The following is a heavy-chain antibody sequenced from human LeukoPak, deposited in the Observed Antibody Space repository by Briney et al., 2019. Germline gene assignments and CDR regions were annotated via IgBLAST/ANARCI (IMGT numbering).Heavy chain of an antibody. Sequence: SETLSLTCTVSGGSINSGSYYWGWIRRPPGKGLEWIGRISHSGSTNYNPSLKSRVTMSVDTSKNQFSLKLSSVTAADTAVYYCARSGRDGYNYNSEYFDYWGQGTLVTVSS. CDR1: GGSINSGSYY. CDR2: ISHSGST. D-gene: IGHD5-24*01. J-gene: IGHJ4*02. V-gene: IGHV4-39*07. CDR3: ARSGRDGYNYNSEYFDY.